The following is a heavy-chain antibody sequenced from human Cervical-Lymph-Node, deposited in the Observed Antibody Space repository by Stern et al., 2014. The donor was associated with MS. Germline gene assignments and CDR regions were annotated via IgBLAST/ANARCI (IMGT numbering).Heavy chain of an antibody. Sequence: ESGPTLVKPTQTLTLTCTFSGFSLSTSGVGVGWIRQPPGKDLEWLGLPYCGDGTRYSPCLRSTLTITQATSKNQVVLTMTNMDPVDTATYYCAHSLRYDFWSGYYTDWGQGTLVTVSS. CDR3: AHSLRYDFWSGYYTD. D-gene: IGHD3-3*01. CDR1: GFSLSTSGVG. V-gene: IGHV2-5*02. CDR2: PYCGDGT. J-gene: IGHJ4*02.